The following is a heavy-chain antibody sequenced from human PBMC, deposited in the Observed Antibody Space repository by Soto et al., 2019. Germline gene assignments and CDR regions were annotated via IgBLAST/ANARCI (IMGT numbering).Heavy chain of an antibody. J-gene: IGHJ5*02. V-gene: IGHV1-18*01. CDR2: ISAYNGNT. CDR3: ARVVGALGPWFDP. D-gene: IGHD1-26*01. CDR1: GYTFTSYG. Sequence: QVQLVQSGAEVKKPGASVKVSCKASGYTFTSYGISWVRQAPGQGLEWMGRISAYNGNTNYAQKLQGRVTMTTETSKSTAYMELRSLRSADTAVYYCARVVGALGPWFDPWGQGTLVTVSS.